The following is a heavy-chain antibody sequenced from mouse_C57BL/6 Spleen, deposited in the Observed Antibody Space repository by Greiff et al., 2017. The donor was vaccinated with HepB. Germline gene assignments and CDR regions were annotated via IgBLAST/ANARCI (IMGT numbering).Heavy chain of an antibody. J-gene: IGHJ3*01. D-gene: IGHD1-1*01. CDR3: ARTYYYGSSPAWFAY. Sequence: VQLQQPGAELVMPGASVKLSCKASGYTFTSYWMHWVKQRPGQGLEWIGEIDPSDSYTNYNQKFKGKSTLTVDKSSSTAYMQLSSLTSEDSAGYYCARTYYYGSSPAWFAYWGQGTLVTVSA. CDR1: GYTFTSYW. V-gene: IGHV1-69*01. CDR2: IDPSDSYT.